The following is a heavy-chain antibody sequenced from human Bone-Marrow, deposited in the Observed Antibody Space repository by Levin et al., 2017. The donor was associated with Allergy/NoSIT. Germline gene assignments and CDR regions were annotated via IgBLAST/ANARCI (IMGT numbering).Heavy chain of an antibody. J-gene: IGHJ1*01. V-gene: IGHV4-61*02. CDR3: AGLTTVTTAPNFQH. CDR1: GGSISSGSYY. CDR2: IYTSGST. D-gene: IGHD4-17*01. Sequence: SETLSLTCTVSGGSISSGSYYWSWIRQPAGKGLEWIGRIYTSGSTNYNPSLKSRVTISVDTSKNQFSLKLSSVTAADTAVYYCAGLTTVTTAPNFQHWGQGTLVTVSS.